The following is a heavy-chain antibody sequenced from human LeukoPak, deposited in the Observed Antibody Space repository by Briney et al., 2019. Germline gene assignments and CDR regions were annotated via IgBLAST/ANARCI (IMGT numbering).Heavy chain of an antibody. Sequence: SETLSLTCTVSGGSVSSGSYYWSWFRQPPGKGLEWIGYIYYSGATNYNSSLKSRVTISVDTSKNQFSLKLSSVTAADTAVYYCARHFYGSYSVGDYWGQGTLVTVSS. J-gene: IGHJ4*02. CDR2: IYYSGAT. D-gene: IGHD1-26*01. CDR3: ARHFYGSYSVGDY. V-gene: IGHV4-61*01. CDR1: GGSVSSGSYY.